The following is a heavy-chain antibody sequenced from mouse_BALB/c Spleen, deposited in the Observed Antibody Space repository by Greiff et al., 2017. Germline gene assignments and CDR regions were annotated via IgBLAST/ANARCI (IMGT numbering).Heavy chain of an antibody. J-gene: IGHJ4*01. Sequence: DVQLQESGTVLARPGASVKMSCKASGYSFTSYWMHWVKQRPGQGLEWIGAIYPGNSDTSYNQKFKGKAKLTAVTSASTAYMELSSLTNEDSAVYYCTRDPYYYGSKGGYAMDYWGQGTSVTVSS. D-gene: IGHD1-1*01. V-gene: IGHV1-5*01. CDR3: TRDPYYYGSKGGYAMDY. CDR2: IYPGNSDT. CDR1: GYSFTSYW.